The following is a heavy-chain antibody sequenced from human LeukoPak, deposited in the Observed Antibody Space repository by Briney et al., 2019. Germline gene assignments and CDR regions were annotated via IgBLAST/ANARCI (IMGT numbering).Heavy chain of an antibody. CDR3: SKSAVAGTHYYYYDMDV. Sequence: GGSLRLSCAASGFNFGSYGMHWVRQPPGKGLGWVAVITYDGSHEYYADSVKGRFTISRDSSRNTLYLQMDSLRPEDTAMYYCSKSAVAGTHYYYYDMDVWGQGTTVTVSS. J-gene: IGHJ6*02. CDR2: ITYDGSHE. D-gene: IGHD6-19*01. CDR1: GFNFGSYG. V-gene: IGHV3-30*18.